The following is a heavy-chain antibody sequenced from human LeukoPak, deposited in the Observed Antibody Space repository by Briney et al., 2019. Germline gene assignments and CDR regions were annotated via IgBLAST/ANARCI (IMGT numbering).Heavy chain of an antibody. V-gene: IGHV1-18*01. Sequence: ASVKVSCKASGGTFSSYAISWVRQAPGQGLEWMGWISAYNGNTNYAQRLQGRVTMTTDTSTSTAYMELRSLTSDDTAVYFCARVPRGGPFDYWGQGTLVTVSS. D-gene: IGHD2-15*01. CDR3: ARVPRGGPFDY. CDR1: GGTFSSYA. J-gene: IGHJ4*02. CDR2: ISAYNGNT.